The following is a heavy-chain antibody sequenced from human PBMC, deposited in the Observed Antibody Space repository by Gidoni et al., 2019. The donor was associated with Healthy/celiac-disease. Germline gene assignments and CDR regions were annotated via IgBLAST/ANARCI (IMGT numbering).Heavy chain of an antibody. CDR3: ASEGPVTARLGY. D-gene: IGHD6-6*01. V-gene: IGHV3-11*01. CDR1: GFTFSDYY. CDR2: ISSSGSTI. J-gene: IGHJ4*02. Sequence: QVQLVESGGGVVKPGGSLRPSCAAHGFTFSDYYMTWIRKAPGKGLEWVSYISSSGSTIYYADSVKGRFTISRDNSKNSLYLQMNSLRSEHTAVYYCASEGPVTARLGYLGQGTLVTVSS.